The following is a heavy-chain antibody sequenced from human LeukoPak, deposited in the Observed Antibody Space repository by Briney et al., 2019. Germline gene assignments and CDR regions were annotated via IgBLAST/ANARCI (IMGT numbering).Heavy chain of an antibody. CDR2: IYYSGST. D-gene: IGHD3-3*01. CDR3: ARASPHDFWSGYYNPPNFDY. J-gene: IGHJ4*02. CDR1: GGSISSGDYY. Sequence: SETLSLTCTVSGGSISSGDYYWSWIRQPPGKGLEWIGYIYYSGSTYYNPSLKSRVTISVDTSKNQFSLKLSSVTAADTAVYYCARASPHDFWSGYYNPPNFDYWGQGTLVTVSS. V-gene: IGHV4-30-4*08.